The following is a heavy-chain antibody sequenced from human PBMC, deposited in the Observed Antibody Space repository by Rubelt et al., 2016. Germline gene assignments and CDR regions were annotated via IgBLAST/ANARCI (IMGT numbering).Heavy chain of an antibody. J-gene: IGHJ5*02. V-gene: IGHV4-34*01. Sequence: QVQLQQWGAGLLKPSETLSLTCAVYGGSFSGYYWSWIRQPPGKGLEWIGEINHSGSTNYNPSLKSRVTISVDTSKNQFSLKLSSVTAADTAVYYCAREDIVVVPAASQVGRWFDPWGQGTLVTVSS. CDR1: GGSFSGYY. CDR3: AREDIVVVPAASQVGRWFDP. D-gene: IGHD2-2*01. CDR2: INHSGST.